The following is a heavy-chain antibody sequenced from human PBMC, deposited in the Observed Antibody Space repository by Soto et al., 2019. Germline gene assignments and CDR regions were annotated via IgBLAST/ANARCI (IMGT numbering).Heavy chain of an antibody. D-gene: IGHD5-12*01. V-gene: IGHV1-69*13. CDR2: IIPVFGRP. CDR1: GGTFSSFG. Sequence: GASVKVSCKASGGTFSSFGISWVRQAPGQGLEWMGGIIPVFGRPNYAQRFWGRLTITADESTNTSYMELIDLTSEDTAVYYCAREASGYDFWGQGTQVTVSS. J-gene: IGHJ1*01. CDR3: AREASGYDF.